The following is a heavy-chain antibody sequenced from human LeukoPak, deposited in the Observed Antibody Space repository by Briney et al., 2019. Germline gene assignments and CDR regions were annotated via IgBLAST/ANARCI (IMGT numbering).Heavy chain of an antibody. J-gene: IGHJ4*02. V-gene: IGHV3-30-3*01. Sequence: GRSLRLSCAASGFIFSDYAMQCVRQAPGKGLDWVAVISNDGSDKYYADSVKGRFTISRDNSKNTLYLQMNRLRVEDTAVYYCARDLGIRVAGPFLDYWGQGSLVTVSP. D-gene: IGHD6-19*01. CDR2: ISNDGSDK. CDR3: ARDLGIRVAGPFLDY. CDR1: GFIFSDYA.